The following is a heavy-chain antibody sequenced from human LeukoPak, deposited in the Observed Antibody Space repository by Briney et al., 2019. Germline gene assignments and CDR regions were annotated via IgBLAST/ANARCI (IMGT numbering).Heavy chain of an antibody. CDR3: ARDRVAAPRYYYYYMDV. Sequence: SETLSLTCTVSGGSISSSSYYWGWLRQPPGKGLEWIGSIYYSGSTYYNPSLKSRVTISVDTSKNQFSLKLSSVTAADTAVYYCARDRVAAPRYYYYYMDVWGKGTTVTVSS. J-gene: IGHJ6*03. D-gene: IGHD2-15*01. CDR1: GGSISSSSYY. V-gene: IGHV4-39*07. CDR2: IYYSGST.